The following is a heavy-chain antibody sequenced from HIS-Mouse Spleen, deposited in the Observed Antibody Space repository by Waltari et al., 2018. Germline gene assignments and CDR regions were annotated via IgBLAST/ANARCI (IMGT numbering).Heavy chain of an antibody. V-gene: IGHV4-39*07. D-gene: IGHD6-13*01. J-gene: IGHJ2*01. CDR2: IYYSGST. CDR1: GRSISSRSSY. CDR3: AREIPYSSSWYDWYFDL. Sequence: QLQLQESGPGLVKPSATLSLTCPAPGRSISSRSSYWCWIRQPPGKGLEWIGSIYYSGSTYYNPSLKSRVTISVDTSKNQFSLKLSSVTAADTAVYYCAREIPYSSSWYDWYFDLWGRGTLVTVSS.